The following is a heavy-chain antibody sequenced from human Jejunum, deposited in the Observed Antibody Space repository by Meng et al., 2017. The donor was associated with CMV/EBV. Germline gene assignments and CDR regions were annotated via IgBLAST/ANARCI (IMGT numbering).Heavy chain of an antibody. CDR1: YTFTNCF. Sequence: YTFTNCFVHWVRQAPGQGLEWMRWINPSSGGTNYAQQFQGRVTMTRDTSISTAYMELSGLTSDDTAVYYCARRFQEGLTGRRPWFDPWGQGTLVTVSS. CDR2: INPSSGGT. V-gene: IGHV1-2*02. CDR3: ARRFQEGLTGRRPWFDP. J-gene: IGHJ5*02. D-gene: IGHD1-20*01.